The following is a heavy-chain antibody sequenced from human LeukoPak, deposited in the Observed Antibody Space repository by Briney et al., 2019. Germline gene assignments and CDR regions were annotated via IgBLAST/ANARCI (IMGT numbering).Heavy chain of an antibody. CDR1: GFTFTSHW. CDR3: ARDLFAAAAGTKD. Sequence: PGGSLRLSCAASGFTFTSHWMHWVRQDSGRGLVWVSRISNDGSATSYADSVKGRFTISRDNAKNSLYLQMNSLRAEDTAVYYCARDLFAAAAGTKDWGQGTLVTVSS. CDR2: ISNDGSAT. D-gene: IGHD6-13*01. V-gene: IGHV3-74*01. J-gene: IGHJ4*02.